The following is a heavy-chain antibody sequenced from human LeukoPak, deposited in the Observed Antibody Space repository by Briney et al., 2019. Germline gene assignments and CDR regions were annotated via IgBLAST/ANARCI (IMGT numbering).Heavy chain of an antibody. CDR2: IYYSGST. D-gene: IGHD3-22*01. Sequence: SETLSLTCTVSGGSISSYYWSWIRQPPGKGLEWIGYIYYSGSTNYNPSLKSRVTISVDTSKNQFSLKLSSVTAADTAVYYCARDGRDSSGLWYHWFDPWGQGTLVTVSP. CDR3: ARDGRDSSGLWYHWFDP. V-gene: IGHV4-59*12. J-gene: IGHJ5*02. CDR1: GGSISSYY.